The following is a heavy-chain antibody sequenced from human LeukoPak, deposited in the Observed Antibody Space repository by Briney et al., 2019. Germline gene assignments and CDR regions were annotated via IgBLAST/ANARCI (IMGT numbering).Heavy chain of an antibody. D-gene: IGHD3-22*01. J-gene: IGHJ4*02. CDR1: GFSLSTSGVG. V-gene: IGHV2-5*05. CDR3: AHLPVDYYDSSGYYSCFDY. CDR2: IYWDDDK. Sequence: SGPTLVKPTQTLTLTCTFSGFSLSTSGVGVGWIRRPPGKALEWLVLIYWDDDKRHGPSLKSRLTITKDSSKNQVVLTMSNMDPVDTATYYCAHLPVDYYDSSGYYSCFDYWGQGTLVTVSS.